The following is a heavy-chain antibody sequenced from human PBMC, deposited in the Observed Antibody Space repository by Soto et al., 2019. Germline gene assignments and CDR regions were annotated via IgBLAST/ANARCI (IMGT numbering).Heavy chain of an antibody. CDR1: GFTVSSNY. V-gene: IGHV3-66*01. D-gene: IGHD6-6*01. CDR2: IYSGGST. J-gene: IGHJ4*02. CDR3: ASRLSIAARGYDFDY. Sequence: PGGSLRLSCAASGFTVSSNYMSWVRQAPGKGLEWVSVIYSGGSTYYADSVKGRFTISRDNSKNTLYLQMNSLRAEDTAVYYCASRLSIAARGYDFDYWGQGNLVTVSS.